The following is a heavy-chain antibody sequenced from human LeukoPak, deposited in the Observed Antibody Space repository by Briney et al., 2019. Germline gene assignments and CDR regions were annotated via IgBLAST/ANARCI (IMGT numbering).Heavy chain of an antibody. CDR3: ASAPGHY. V-gene: IGHV3-74*01. D-gene: IGHD7-27*01. CDR1: GFTFSSFW. CDR2: INSDGSSA. J-gene: IGHJ4*02. Sequence: GGSLRLSCAASGFTFSSFWMHWVRQAPGKGLVWVSRINSDGSSASYADSVKGRFTISRDNAKNTLYLQMNSPRTEDTAVYYCASAPGHYWGQGTLVTVSS.